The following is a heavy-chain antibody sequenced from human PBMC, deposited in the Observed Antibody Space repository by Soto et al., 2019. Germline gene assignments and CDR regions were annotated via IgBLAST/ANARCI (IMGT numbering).Heavy chain of an antibody. Sequence: GGSLRLSCAASGFTFSSYAMHWVRQAPGKGLEWVAVISYDGSNKYYADSVKGRFTISRDNSKNTLYLQMNSLRAEDTAVYYCARDKDVDTADLDYWGQGTLVTSPQ. CDR2: ISYDGSNK. J-gene: IGHJ4*02. CDR1: GFTFSSYA. D-gene: IGHD5-18*01. V-gene: IGHV3-30-3*01. CDR3: ARDKDVDTADLDY.